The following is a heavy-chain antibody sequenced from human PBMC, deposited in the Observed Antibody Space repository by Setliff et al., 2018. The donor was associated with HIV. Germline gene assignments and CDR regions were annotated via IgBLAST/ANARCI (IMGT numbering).Heavy chain of an antibody. CDR1: GYTFTRYA. D-gene: IGHD2-21*01. CDR2: INAGNGNT. J-gene: IGHJ4*02. V-gene: IGHV1-3*01. CDR3: ARGTYCGGDCYSSLLASYYFDY. Sequence: ASVKVSCKASGYTFTRYAIHWVRQAPGQRLEWMGWINAGNGNTEYSQKFQGRAIITRDTSATTAYMELYSLRSEDTAVYYCARGTYCGGDCYSSLLASYYFDYWGQETLVTVSS.